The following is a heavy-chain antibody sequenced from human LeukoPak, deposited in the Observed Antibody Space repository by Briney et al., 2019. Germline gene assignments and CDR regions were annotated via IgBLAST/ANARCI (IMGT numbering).Heavy chain of an antibody. J-gene: IGHJ3*02. CDR2: IYYSGST. Sequence: PSETLSLXCTVSGGSISSYYWSWIRQSPGKGLEWIGYIYYSGSTNYNPSLKSRVTISVDTSKNQFSLKLSSVTAADTAVYYCARPYCSSTSCYGAFDIWGQGTMVTVSS. V-gene: IGHV4-59*01. D-gene: IGHD2-2*01. CDR3: ARPYCSSTSCYGAFDI. CDR1: GGSISSYY.